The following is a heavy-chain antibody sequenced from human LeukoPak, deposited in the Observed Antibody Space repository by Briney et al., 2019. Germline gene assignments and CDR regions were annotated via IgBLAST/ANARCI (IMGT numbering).Heavy chain of an antibody. CDR2: ISYDGSNK. CDR1: GFTFSSYA. J-gene: IGHJ4*02. D-gene: IGHD6-19*01. V-gene: IGHV3-30-3*01. Sequence: GGSLRLSCAASGFTFSSYAMHWVRQAPGKGLEWVAVISYDGSNKYYADSVKGRFTISRDNSKNTLYLQMNSLRAEDTAVYYCAREGAVAAFFDYWGQGTLVTVSS. CDR3: AREGAVAAFFDY.